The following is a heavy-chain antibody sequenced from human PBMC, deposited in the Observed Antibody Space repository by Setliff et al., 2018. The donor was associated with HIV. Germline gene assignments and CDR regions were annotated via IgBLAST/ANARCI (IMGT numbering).Heavy chain of an antibody. CDR2: INHSGST. CDR3: ARAVQLGYFDY. D-gene: IGHD6-6*01. Sequence: KPSETLSLTCAVYGGSFSGYYWSWVRQPPGKGLEWIGEINHSGSTNYSPSLKSRVTISVDSSKNQFSLKLTSVTAADTAVYYCARAVQLGYFDYWGQGTLVTVSS. V-gene: IGHV4-34*01. J-gene: IGHJ4*02. CDR1: GGSFSGYY.